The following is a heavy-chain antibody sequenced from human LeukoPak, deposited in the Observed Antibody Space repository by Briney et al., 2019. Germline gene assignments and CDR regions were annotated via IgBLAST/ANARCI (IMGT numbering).Heavy chain of an antibody. V-gene: IGHV4-4*07. CDR3: ARGSCSWYGFDY. CDR2: IYTSGST. D-gene: IGHD6-13*01. J-gene: IGHJ4*02. CDR1: GGSISSYY. Sequence: SETLSLTCSVSGGSISSYYWSWIRQPAGKGLEWIGRIYTSGSTNYNPSLKSRVTISVDKSKNQFSLKLSSVTAADTAVYYCARGSCSWYGFDYWGQGTLVTVSS.